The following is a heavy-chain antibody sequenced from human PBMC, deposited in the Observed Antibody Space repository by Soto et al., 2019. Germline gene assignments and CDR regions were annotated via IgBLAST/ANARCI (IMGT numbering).Heavy chain of an antibody. CDR1: VFTVSSNY. V-gene: IGHV3-53*01. Sequence: WGSLRLSCAASVFTVSSNYMSWVRQAPGKGLEWVSVIYSGGSTYYADSVKGRFTISRDNSKNTLYLQMNSLRAEDTAVYYCARVEMGAFDYWGQGTLVTVSS. CDR2: IYSGGST. CDR3: ARVEMGAFDY. D-gene: IGHD1-26*01. J-gene: IGHJ4*02.